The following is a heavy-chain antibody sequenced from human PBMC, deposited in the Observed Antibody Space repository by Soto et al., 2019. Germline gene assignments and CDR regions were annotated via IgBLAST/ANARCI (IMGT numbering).Heavy chain of an antibody. V-gene: IGHV1-18*04. CDR3: ARLGLSIAVNWFDP. D-gene: IGHD6-19*01. Sequence: GASVKVSCKASGYTFTSYGISWVRQAPGQGLEWVGWISAYNGNTNYAQKLQGRVTMTTDTSTSTAYMELRSLRSDDTAVYYCARLGLSIAVNWFDPWGQGTLVTVSS. CDR1: GYTFTSYG. J-gene: IGHJ5*02. CDR2: ISAYNGNT.